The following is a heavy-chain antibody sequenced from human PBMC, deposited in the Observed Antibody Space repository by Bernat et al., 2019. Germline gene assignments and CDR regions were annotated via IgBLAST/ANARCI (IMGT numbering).Heavy chain of an antibody. CDR3: ARLLYDYGDYVAAFDI. D-gene: IGHD4-17*01. J-gene: IGHJ3*02. CDR2: IYYSGST. V-gene: IGHV4-39*01. CDR1: GGSISSSSYY. Sequence: QLQLQESGPGLVKPSETLSLTCTVSGGSISSSSYYWGWIRQPPGKGLEWIGSIYYSGSTYYNPSLKSRVTISVDTSKNQFSLKLSSVTAADTAVYYCARLLYDYGDYVAAFDIWGQGTMVTVSS.